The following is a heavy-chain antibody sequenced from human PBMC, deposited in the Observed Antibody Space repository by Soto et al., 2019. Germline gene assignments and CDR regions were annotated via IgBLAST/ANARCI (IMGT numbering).Heavy chain of an antibody. CDR2: IYWNDDK. V-gene: IGHV2-5*01. J-gene: IGHJ4*02. Sequence: QITLKESGPTLVKPTQTLTLTCTFSGFSLTSSGEGVGWIRQPPGKALEWLAIIYWNDDKRYRSSLKSSLTITKEISKNKVVFTMTNMDPLDTATYYCEHTKAPQWLISFDYWGQGTLVTVSS. D-gene: IGHD6-19*01. CDR1: GFSLTSSGEG. CDR3: EHTKAPQWLISFDY.